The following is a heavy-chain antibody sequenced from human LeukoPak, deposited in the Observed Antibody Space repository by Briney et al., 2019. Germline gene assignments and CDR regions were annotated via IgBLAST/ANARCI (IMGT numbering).Heavy chain of an antibody. CDR2: INHSGST. V-gene: IGHV4-34*01. J-gene: IGHJ6*02. D-gene: IGHD3-3*01. Sequence: KSSETLSLTCAVYGGSFSGYYWSWIRQPPGKGLEWIGEINHSGSTNYNPSLKSRVTISVDTSKNQFSLKLSSVTAADTAVYYCARVGSRSEFWSGSPGMDVWGQGTTVTVSS. CDR1: GGSFSGYY. CDR3: ARVGSRSEFWSGSPGMDV.